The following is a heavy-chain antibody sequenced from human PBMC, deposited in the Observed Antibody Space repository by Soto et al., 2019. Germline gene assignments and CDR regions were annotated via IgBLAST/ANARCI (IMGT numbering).Heavy chain of an antibody. CDR1: GFTFSSYS. CDR3: ARSDYRANYFDH. Sequence: GWSLRLSCAASGFTFSSYSMNWVRQAPGKGLEWVSSISSSSSYIYYADSVKGRFTISRDNAKNSLYLQMNSLRAEDTAVYYFARSDYRANYFDHWGQGTLVTVSA. V-gene: IGHV3-21*01. J-gene: IGHJ4*02. CDR2: ISSSSSYI. D-gene: IGHD4-17*01.